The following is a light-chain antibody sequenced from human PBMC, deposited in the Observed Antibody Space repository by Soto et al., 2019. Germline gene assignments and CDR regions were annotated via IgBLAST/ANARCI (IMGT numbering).Light chain of an antibody. V-gene: IGLV2-14*03. CDR3: SSYAGSSNV. CDR1: SSDVGGYDF. CDR2: DVS. J-gene: IGLJ1*01. Sequence: QSVLTQPASVSGSPGQSITISCTGTSSDVGGYDFVSWYQHHPGKAPRLMIYDVSHRPSGVSDRFSASKSGNTASLTISGLLAEDEADYYCSSYAGSSNVFGTGTKVTVL.